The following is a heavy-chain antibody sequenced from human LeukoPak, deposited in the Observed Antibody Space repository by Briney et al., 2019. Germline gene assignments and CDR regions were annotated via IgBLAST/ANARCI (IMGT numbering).Heavy chain of an antibody. Sequence: GGSLRLSCATSGFTFSNYAMSLVRQAPGKGLEWVGFIRSRPYGGTTEYAASVRGRFTISRDDSKSIAYLQMNSLKTEDTAVYYCTKEYCSGGNCYFVFDYWGQGTLVTVSS. CDR1: GFTFSNYA. CDR2: IRSRPYGGTT. D-gene: IGHD2-15*01. CDR3: TKEYCSGGNCYFVFDY. V-gene: IGHV3-49*04. J-gene: IGHJ4*02.